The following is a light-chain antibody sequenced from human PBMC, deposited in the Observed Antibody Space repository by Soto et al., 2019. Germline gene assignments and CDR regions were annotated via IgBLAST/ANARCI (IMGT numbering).Light chain of an antibody. CDR3: QVWEDNSDHHV. Sequence: SYELTQISSVSVAPGQTARISCGGNTIGSKSVHWYQQKPGQAPVVVVYDDSDRPSGIPERFSGSNSGNTATLTISRVEAGDEADYYCQVWEDNSDHHVFGTGTKVTVL. CDR1: TIGSKS. V-gene: IGLV3-21*02. J-gene: IGLJ1*01. CDR2: DDS.